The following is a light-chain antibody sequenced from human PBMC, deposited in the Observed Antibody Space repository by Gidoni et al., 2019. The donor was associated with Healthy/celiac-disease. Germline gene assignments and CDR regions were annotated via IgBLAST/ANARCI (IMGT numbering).Light chain of an antibody. J-gene: IGLJ2*01. V-gene: IGLV3-25*03. CDR2: KDS. CDR1: ALPKQY. CDR3: QSADSSGTVV. Sequence: SYELTQPPSVSVSPGQTARLTCSGDALPKQYAYWYQQKPGQAPVLVIYKDSERPSGIPERFSGSSSGTTVTLTSSGVQAEDEADYYCQSADSSGTVVFGGGTKLTVL.